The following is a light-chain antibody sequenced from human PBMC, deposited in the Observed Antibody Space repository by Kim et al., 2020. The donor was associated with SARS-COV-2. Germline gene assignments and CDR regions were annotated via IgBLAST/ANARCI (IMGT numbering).Light chain of an antibody. CDR3: QSYDNDNWV. J-gene: IGLJ3*02. V-gene: IGLV6-57*03. CDR2: EDT. CDR1: GGNIASNY. Sequence: GKTVSISCTRSGGNIASNYVQRFQRRPGSAPTTVIYEDTRRPSGVPDRFSASIDSSSNSASLIISGLKTEDEADYYCQSYDNDNWVFGGGTQLTVL.